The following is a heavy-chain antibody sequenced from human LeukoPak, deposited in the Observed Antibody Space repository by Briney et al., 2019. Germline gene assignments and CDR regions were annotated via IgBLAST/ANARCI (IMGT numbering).Heavy chain of an antibody. CDR1: GYTFTGYY. Sequence: ASVKVSCXASGYTFTGYYMHWVRQAPGQGLEWMGRINPNSGGTNYAQKFQDRVTMTRDTSISTAYMELSRLRSDDTAVYYCARGEGWNYVSWFDPWGQGNLVTVSS. CDR3: ARGEGWNYVSWFDP. D-gene: IGHD1-7*01. CDR2: INPNSGGT. V-gene: IGHV1-2*06. J-gene: IGHJ5*02.